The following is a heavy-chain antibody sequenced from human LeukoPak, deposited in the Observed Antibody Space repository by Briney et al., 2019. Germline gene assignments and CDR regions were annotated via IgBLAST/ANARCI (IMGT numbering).Heavy chain of an antibody. V-gene: IGHV1-2*06. D-gene: IGHD6-19*01. Sequence: ASVKVSCKDSGYTFSGYYMHWVRQAPGQRLELMGRINPNSGGTNYAQKFQGRVTMTRDTSISTAYMELSRLRSDDTAVYYCARDRGAVTDVFDYWGQGTLVTVSS. CDR2: INPNSGGT. CDR3: ARDRGAVTDVFDY. CDR1: GYTFSGYY. J-gene: IGHJ4*02.